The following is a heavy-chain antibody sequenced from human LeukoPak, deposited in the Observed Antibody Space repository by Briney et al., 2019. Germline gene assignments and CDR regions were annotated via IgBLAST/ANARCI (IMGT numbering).Heavy chain of an antibody. Sequence: PGGSLRLSCAASGFTFRSYEMNWVRQAPGKGLEWVAKMKEDESEQYYVDSVEGRFTISRDNGKNSLYLQMNSLTAEDTAVYYCARGRWFGRWYYFDYWGQGTLVTVSS. CDR2: MKEDESEQ. J-gene: IGHJ4*02. D-gene: IGHD3-10*01. CDR1: GFTFRSYE. V-gene: IGHV3-7*04. CDR3: ARGRWFGRWYYFDY.